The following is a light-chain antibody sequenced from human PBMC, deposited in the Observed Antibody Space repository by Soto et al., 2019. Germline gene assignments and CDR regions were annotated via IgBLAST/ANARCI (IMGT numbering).Light chain of an antibody. V-gene: IGKV3-15*01. CDR3: QQYNNWPLT. CDR1: QRVSSL. J-gene: IGKJ4*01. CDR2: GAS. Sequence: EVVMTQSPATLSVSPGDRATLSCRASQRVSSLLAWYQQKPGQAPRLLIYGASTRATGIPDRFSASGSGTEFALTISSLQSGDFAVYYCQQYNNWPLTFGGGTKGEIK.